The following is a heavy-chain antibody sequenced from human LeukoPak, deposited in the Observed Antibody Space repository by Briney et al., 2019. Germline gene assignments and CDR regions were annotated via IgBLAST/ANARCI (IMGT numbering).Heavy chain of an antibody. J-gene: IGHJ4*02. CDR2: IYYSGST. CDR1: GGSISSSSYY. Sequence: PSETLSLTCTVSGGSISSSSYYWGWIRQPPGKGLEWIGSIYYSGSTYYNPSLKSRVTISVDTSKNQFSLKLSSVTAADTAVYYCARLSHPDNSSTWYRRVVDYWGQGTLVTVSS. CDR3: ARLSHPDNSSTWYRRVVDY. V-gene: IGHV4-39*01. D-gene: IGHD6-13*01.